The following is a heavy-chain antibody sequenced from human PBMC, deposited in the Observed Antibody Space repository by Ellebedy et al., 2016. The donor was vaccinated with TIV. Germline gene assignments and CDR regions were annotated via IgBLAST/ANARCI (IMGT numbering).Heavy chain of an antibody. CDR1: GYTFTSYA. V-gene: IGHV1-3*02. Sequence: ASVKVSCKASGYTFTSYAMHWVRQAPGQRLEWMGWSNAGNGNTKYSQEFQGRVTITRDTSASTAYMELSSLRSEDTAVYYCASGAPDYYYGMDVWGQGTTVTVSS. CDR3: ASGAPDYYYGMDV. CDR2: SNAGNGNT. J-gene: IGHJ6*02. D-gene: IGHD4/OR15-4a*01.